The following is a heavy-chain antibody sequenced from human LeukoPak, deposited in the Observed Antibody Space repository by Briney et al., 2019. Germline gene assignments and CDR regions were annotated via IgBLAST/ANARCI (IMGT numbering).Heavy chain of an antibody. CDR3: ARFSSWYKHEYFQH. D-gene: IGHD6-13*01. CDR1: GRTFSSYA. V-gene: IGHV1-69*06. J-gene: IGHJ1*01. Sequence: GASVKLSCNASGRTFSSYAISWVRQAPGQGLEWMGRIIPIFGTANYAQKFQRRVTITADNSTSTAYMELSSLRSRDTAVYYCARFSSWYKHEYFQHWGQGSLVTVSS. CDR2: IIPIFGTA.